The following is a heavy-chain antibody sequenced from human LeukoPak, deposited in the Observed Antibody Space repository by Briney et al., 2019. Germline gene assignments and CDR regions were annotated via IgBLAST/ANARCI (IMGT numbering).Heavy chain of an antibody. Sequence: SETLSLTCTVSGGSISSYYWIWIRQPAGKGLEWIGRIYTSGSTNYNPSLKSRVTMSVDTSKNQFSLKLSSVTAADTAVYYCASPGAAAGGHDAFDIWGQGTMVTVSS. V-gene: IGHV4-4*07. CDR1: GGSISSYY. J-gene: IGHJ3*02. D-gene: IGHD6-25*01. CDR3: ASPGAAAGGHDAFDI. CDR2: IYTSGST.